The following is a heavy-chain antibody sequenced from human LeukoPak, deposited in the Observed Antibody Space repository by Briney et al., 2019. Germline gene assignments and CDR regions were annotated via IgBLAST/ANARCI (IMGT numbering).Heavy chain of an antibody. CDR1: GFTFSSYS. V-gene: IGHV3-48*04. Sequence: TGGSLRLSCAASGFTFSSYSMNWVRQAPGKGLEWVSYISSSSSTIYYADSVKGRFTISRDNAKNSLYLQMNSLRAEDTAVYYCAREETYMVRGVLDAFDIWGQGTMVTVSS. CDR3: AREETYMVRGVLDAFDI. CDR2: ISSSSSTI. D-gene: IGHD3-10*01. J-gene: IGHJ3*02.